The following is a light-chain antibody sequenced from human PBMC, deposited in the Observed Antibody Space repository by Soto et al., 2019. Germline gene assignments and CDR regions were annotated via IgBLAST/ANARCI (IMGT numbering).Light chain of an antibody. CDR1: SNDVGGHSH. Sequence: QSALTQPRSVSGSPRQSVTISCTGTSNDVGGHSHVSWYQQHPGKAPKVMIYDVTKRPSGVPDRFSGSKSGNTASLTISGLQAEDEAEYHCCSYADTNTLIFGGGTKLTVL. V-gene: IGLV2-11*01. CDR2: DVT. J-gene: IGLJ2*01. CDR3: CSYADTNTLI.